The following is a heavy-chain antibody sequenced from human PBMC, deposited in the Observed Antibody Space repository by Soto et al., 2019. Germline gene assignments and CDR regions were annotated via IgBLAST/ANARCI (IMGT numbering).Heavy chain of an antibody. CDR2: IRGSGDGT. J-gene: IGHJ4*02. CDR3: AGPGYSSQDY. V-gene: IGHV3-23*01. Sequence: GGSLRLSCAASGFTFSSFALSWVRQAPGKGLEWVSAIRGSGDGTDYADSVKGRFTISRDNSKNTLYLQMNSLRAEDTAVYYCAGPGYSSQDYWGQGALVTVSS. D-gene: IGHD5-18*01. CDR1: GFTFSSFA.